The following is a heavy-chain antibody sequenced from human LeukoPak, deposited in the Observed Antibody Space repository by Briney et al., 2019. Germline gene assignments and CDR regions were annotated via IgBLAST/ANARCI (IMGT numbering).Heavy chain of an antibody. Sequence: GGSLRLSCAASGFTFSSYAMHWVRQAPGKGLEWVAVISYDVSNKYYADSVKGRFTISRDNSKNTLYLQMNSLRAEDTAVYYCARGKSLLWFGESGHDAFDIWGQGTMVTVSS. V-gene: IGHV3-30-3*01. CDR2: ISYDVSNK. CDR3: ARGKSLLWFGESGHDAFDI. D-gene: IGHD3-10*01. J-gene: IGHJ3*02. CDR1: GFTFSSYA.